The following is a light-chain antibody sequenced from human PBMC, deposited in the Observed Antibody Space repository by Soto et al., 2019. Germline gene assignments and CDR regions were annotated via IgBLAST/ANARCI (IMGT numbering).Light chain of an antibody. CDR1: SSDVGGYNY. V-gene: IGLV2-14*01. Sequence: QSALTQPASVSGSPGQSITISCTGTSSDVGGYNYVSWYQLHPGKAPKLMVYEVSYRPSGVSSRFSGSKSANTASLTISGLQAEDEADYYCSSYATSTDYVLGKGTKLTVL. CDR2: EVS. CDR3: SSYATSTDYV. J-gene: IGLJ1*01.